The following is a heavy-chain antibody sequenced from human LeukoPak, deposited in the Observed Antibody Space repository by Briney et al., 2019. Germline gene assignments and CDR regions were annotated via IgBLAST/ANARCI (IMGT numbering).Heavy chain of an antibody. J-gene: IGHJ6*01. CDR1: GFTFSSYW. CDR3: TTNRPGGWFGELAV. CDR2: IKRKTDGGTS. V-gene: IGHV3-15*01. D-gene: IGHD3-10*01. Sequence: PGGSLRLSCAASGFTFSSYWMNWARQAPGKGLEWVGRIKRKTDGGTSDYAAPVKGRFTISRDDSKNTLFLQMNSLKVDDTAVYHCTTNRPGGWFGELAVWGQGTTVTVSS.